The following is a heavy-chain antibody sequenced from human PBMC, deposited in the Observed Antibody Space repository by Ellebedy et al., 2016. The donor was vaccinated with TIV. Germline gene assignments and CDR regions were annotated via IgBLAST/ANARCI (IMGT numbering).Heavy chain of an antibody. CDR3: ARCPREGIVGAT. D-gene: IGHD1-26*01. J-gene: IGHJ5*02. CDR2: IDDSGGCT. Sequence: GESLKISCAASGFTFKSFAMGWVRQAPGKGPEWVSGIDDSGGCTYYADSVKGRFTISRDNSKDTLYLQVNSLRAEDTAVYYCARCPREGIVGATWGQGTLVTVSS. CDR1: GFTFKSFA. V-gene: IGHV3-23*01.